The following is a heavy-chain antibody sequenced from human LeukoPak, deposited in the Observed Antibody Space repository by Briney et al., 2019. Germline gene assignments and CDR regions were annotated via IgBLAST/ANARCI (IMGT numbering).Heavy chain of an antibody. V-gene: IGHV4-59*01. D-gene: IGHD1-1*01. CDR1: GGSISSYY. CDR3: ARGRAVWVPFDY. Sequence: PSETLSLTCTVSGGSISSYYWSWTRQPPGKGLEWIGYIYYSGSTNYNPSLKSRVTISVDPSKNQFSLKLSSVTAADTAVYYCARGRAVWVPFDYWGQGTLVTVSS. CDR2: IYYSGST. J-gene: IGHJ4*02.